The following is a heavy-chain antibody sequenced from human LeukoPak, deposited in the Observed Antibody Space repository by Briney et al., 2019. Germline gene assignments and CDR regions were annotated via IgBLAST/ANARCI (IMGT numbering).Heavy chain of an antibody. Sequence: ASVEVSCKASGGTFSSYAISWVRQAPGQGLEWMGRIIPILGIANYAQKFQGRVTITADKSTSTAYMELSSLRSEDTAVYYCARGKVVEPYGMDVWGQGTTVTVSS. D-gene: IGHD2-15*01. V-gene: IGHV1-69*04. J-gene: IGHJ6*02. CDR3: ARGKVVEPYGMDV. CDR2: IIPILGIA. CDR1: GGTFSSYA.